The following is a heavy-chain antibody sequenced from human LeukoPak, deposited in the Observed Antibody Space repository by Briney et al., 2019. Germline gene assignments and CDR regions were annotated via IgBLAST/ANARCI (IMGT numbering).Heavy chain of an antibody. CDR1: GGSISSYY. Sequence: PSETLSLTCTVSGGSISSYYWSWIRQPPGKGLEWIGYIYYSGSTNYNPSLKSRVTISVDTSKNQFSLKLSSVTAADTAVYYCARSTPITSNWFDPWGQGTLVTVSS. CDR3: ARSTPITSNWFDP. CDR2: IYYSGST. D-gene: IGHD5-24*01. V-gene: IGHV4-59*01. J-gene: IGHJ5*02.